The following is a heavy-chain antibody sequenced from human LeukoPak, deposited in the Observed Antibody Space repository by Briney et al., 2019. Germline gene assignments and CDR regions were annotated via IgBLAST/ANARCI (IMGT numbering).Heavy chain of an antibody. J-gene: IGHJ5*02. CDR2: ISGYNGNT. CDR1: GYTFTNYA. D-gene: IGHD3-3*01. Sequence: GASVKVSCKASGYTFTNYAIRGVRQAPGQGLEWMGWISGYNGNTNYAQKLQGRVTMTTDTSTKTAYMELRSLRSDDTAVYYCARGLEWLTRRHTWFDPWGQGTLVTVSS. CDR3: ARGLEWLTRRHTWFDP. V-gene: IGHV1-18*01.